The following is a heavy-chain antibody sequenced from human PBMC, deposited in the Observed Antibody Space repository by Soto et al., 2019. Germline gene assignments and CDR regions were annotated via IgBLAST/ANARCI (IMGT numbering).Heavy chain of an antibody. CDR2: IYYSGST. V-gene: IGHV4-61*01. D-gene: IGHD4-17*01. J-gene: IGHJ4*02. CDR1: GGSVSSGSYY. CDR3: ASGVTVTDFDY. Sequence: QVQLQESGPGLVKPSETLSLTCTVSGGSVSSGSYYWSWIRQPPGKGLEWIGYIYYSGSTNYNPSLKSRVTISVDTSKNQFSLKLSSVTAADTAVYYCASGVTVTDFDYWGQGTLVTVSS.